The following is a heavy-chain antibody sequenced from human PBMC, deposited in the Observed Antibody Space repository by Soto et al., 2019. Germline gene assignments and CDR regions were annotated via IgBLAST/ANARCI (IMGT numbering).Heavy chain of an antibody. CDR1: GFTFSNFC. J-gene: IGHJ1*01. CDR3: ARGGLGGSPCGGDCFTVDW. Sequence: QVQLVESGGGVVQPGRSLRLSCAESGFTFSNFCMHWVRQAPGKGLEWLSIIWHDGSDKHYAGSVQGRFTVSRDNSKNPRYLEMNSLRDEEPGVYYCARGGLGGSPCGGDCFTVDWWGQGTLVTVYS. CDR2: IWHDGSDK. D-gene: IGHD2-21*02. V-gene: IGHV3-33*01.